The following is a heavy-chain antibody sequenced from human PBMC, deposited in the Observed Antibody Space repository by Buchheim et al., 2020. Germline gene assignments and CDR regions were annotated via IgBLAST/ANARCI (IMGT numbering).Heavy chain of an antibody. CDR1: GFTFSSYA. Sequence: EVQLLESGGGLVQPGGSLRLSCAASGFTFSSYAMSWVRQAPGKGLEWVGHIKSKTDGGTIDYAAPVKDRFTISRDDSRNTLFLQMNSLKTEDTAVYYCLTDPFDLLSPDLWGQGTL. CDR3: LTDPFDLLSPDL. V-gene: IGHV3-15*01. CDR2: IKSKTDGGTI. J-gene: IGHJ4*02.